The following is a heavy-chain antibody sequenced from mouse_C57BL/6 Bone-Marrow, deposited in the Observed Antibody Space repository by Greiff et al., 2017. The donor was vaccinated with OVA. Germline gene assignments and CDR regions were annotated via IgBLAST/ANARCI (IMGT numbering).Heavy chain of an antibody. V-gene: IGHV1-9*01. CDR2: ILPGSGST. D-gene: IGHD2-5*01. Sequence: QVQLKESGAELMKPGASVKLSCKATGYTFTGYWIEWVKQRPGHGLEWIGEILPGSGSTNYNEKFKGKATFTADTSSNTAYMQLSSLTTEDSAIYYCARDFYSNYHFSYAMDYWGQGTSVTVSS. J-gene: IGHJ4*01. CDR1: GYTFTGYW. CDR3: ARDFYSNYHFSYAMDY.